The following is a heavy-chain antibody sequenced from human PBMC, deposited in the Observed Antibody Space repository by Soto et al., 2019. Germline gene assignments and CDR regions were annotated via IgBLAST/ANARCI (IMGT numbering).Heavy chain of an antibody. V-gene: IGHV4-4*02. Sequence: QVLLQASRPGLVKPSGTLSLTCTVSHFSLTTNKYWSGVRQSPGKPLEWIREIYLSGTTSYNPSLSSRVTMSTDKSKNQIALILTSVTAADTAVYYCARDSRYCTDSGCSIMRDAFDVWGQGTLVTVSS. J-gene: IGHJ3*01. CDR1: HFSLTTNKY. D-gene: IGHD2-15*01. CDR3: ARDSRYCTDSGCSIMRDAFDV. CDR2: IYLSGTT.